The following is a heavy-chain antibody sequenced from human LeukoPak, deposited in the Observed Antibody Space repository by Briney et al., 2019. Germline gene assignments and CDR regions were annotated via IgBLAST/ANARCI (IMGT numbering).Heavy chain of an antibody. CDR3: ARVYDFWSGYPSDY. CDR2: INPNSSGT. CDR1: GYTFTSYG. Sequence: ASVKVSCKASGYTFTSYGISWVRQAPGQGLEWMGWINPNSSGTNYAQNFQGRVTMTRDTSINTAYMELSRLRSDDTAVYYCARVYDFWSGYPSDYWGQGTLVTVSS. V-gene: IGHV1-2*02. J-gene: IGHJ4*02. D-gene: IGHD3-3*01.